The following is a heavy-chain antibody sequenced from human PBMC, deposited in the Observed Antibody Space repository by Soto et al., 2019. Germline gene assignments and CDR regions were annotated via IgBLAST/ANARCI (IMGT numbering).Heavy chain of an antibody. J-gene: IGHJ4*02. CDR3: VSVSGSYYYDY. Sequence: SLRLSCAASGFTFSDHYMDWVRQAPWKGLEWVGRTRNKANSYTTEYAASVKGRFTISRDDSKNSLYLQMNSLKTEDTALYYCVSVSGSYYYDYWGQGTLVTVSS. V-gene: IGHV3-72*01. D-gene: IGHD3-10*01. CDR1: GFTFSDHY. CDR2: TRNKANSYTT.